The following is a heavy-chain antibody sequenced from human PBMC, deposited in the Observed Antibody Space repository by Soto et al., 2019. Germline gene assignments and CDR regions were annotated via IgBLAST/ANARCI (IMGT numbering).Heavy chain of an antibody. D-gene: IGHD3-22*01. CDR1: GFTFSRYD. V-gene: IGHV3-23*01. CDR2: VATNGYP. CDR3: ADPGSGYS. J-gene: IGHJ5*02. Sequence: GVSLRLSCAASGFTFSRYDISWARQAPGKGLEWASSVATNGYPYYICSIKGCFTISRDNSRNTFYLQMNSLRAEDTAVYYCADPGSGYSWGQGTLVTVSS.